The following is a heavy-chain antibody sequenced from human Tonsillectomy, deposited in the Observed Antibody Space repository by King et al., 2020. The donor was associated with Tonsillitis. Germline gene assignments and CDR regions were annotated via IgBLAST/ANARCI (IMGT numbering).Heavy chain of an antibody. Sequence: VQLVESGGGLVQPGRSLRLSCAASGFTFDDYAMHWVRHAPGKGLEWVSGISWNSGSIGYADSVKGRFTISRDNAKNSLYLQMNSLRAEDTALYYCAKDIVRYCSSTSCSDAFDIWGQGTMVTVSS. V-gene: IGHV3-9*01. CDR3: AKDIVRYCSSTSCSDAFDI. J-gene: IGHJ3*02. CDR2: ISWNSGSI. D-gene: IGHD2-2*01. CDR1: GFTFDDYA.